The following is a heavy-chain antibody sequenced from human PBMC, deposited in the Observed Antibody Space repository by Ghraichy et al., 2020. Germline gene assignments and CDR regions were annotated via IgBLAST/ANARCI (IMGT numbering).Heavy chain of an antibody. Sequence: ASVKVSCKASGYTFTSYGISWVRQAPGQGLEWMGWISAYNGNTNYAQKLQGRVTMTTDTSTSTAYMELRSLRSDDTAVYYCARDLRWLQGFPNWFDPWGQGTLVTVSS. J-gene: IGHJ5*02. CDR2: ISAYNGNT. CDR3: ARDLRWLQGFPNWFDP. D-gene: IGHD5-24*01. V-gene: IGHV1-18*01. CDR1: GYTFTSYG.